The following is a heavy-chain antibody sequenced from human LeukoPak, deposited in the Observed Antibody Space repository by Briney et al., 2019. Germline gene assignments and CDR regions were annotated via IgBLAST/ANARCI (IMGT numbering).Heavy chain of an antibody. CDR3: ARAIAVAGTWYCYGMDV. CDR1: GFTFSSYA. V-gene: IGHV3-30-3*01. CDR2: ISYDGSQK. Sequence: PGGSLRLSGAASGFTFSSYAMHWVRQAPGKGLEWVAVISYDGSQKYYADSVKGRFTISRDNSKNPLYLQMNRLRAEDTAVYYCARAIAVAGTWYCYGMDVWGQGTTVTVFS. J-gene: IGHJ6*02. D-gene: IGHD6-19*01.